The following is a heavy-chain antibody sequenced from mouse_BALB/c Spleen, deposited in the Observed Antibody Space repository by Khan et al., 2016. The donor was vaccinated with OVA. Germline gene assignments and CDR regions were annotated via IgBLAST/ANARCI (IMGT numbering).Heavy chain of an antibody. D-gene: IGHD4-1*01. CDR2: ISSDGTYT. Sequence: EVELVESGGDLVKPGGSLKLSCAASGFTFSNYGMSWVRQIPDKRLEWVATISSDGTYTYYPDSVTGRFTISRNNAKNTLYLEMSSLKSEDTAMYYCASHLTGSFAYWGQGTLVTVSA. CDR1: GFTFSNYG. CDR3: ASHLTGSFAY. J-gene: IGHJ3*01. V-gene: IGHV5-6*01.